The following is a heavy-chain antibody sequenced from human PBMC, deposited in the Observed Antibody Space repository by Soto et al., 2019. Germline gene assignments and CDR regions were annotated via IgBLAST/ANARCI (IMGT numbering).Heavy chain of an antibody. J-gene: IGHJ4*02. V-gene: IGHV3-21*01. D-gene: IGHD6-13*01. CDR3: ARDLTTATGAFDY. CDR1: GFSLRSYS. CDR2: ISSSSNNI. Sequence: EVQLVESGGGLVKPGGSLRLSYAASGFSLRSYSMNWVRQAPGKGLEWVSSISSSSNNIYYADSVKGRFTISRDNAKNSLFLQVNSLRDEDTAVYFCARDLTTATGAFDYWGQGTLVTVSS.